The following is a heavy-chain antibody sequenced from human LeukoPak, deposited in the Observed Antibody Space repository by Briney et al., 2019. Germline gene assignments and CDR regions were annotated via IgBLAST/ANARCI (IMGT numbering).Heavy chain of an antibody. V-gene: IGHV3-7*01. Sequence: GGSLRLSCSASGFTFSTYWMSWVRQAPGKGLEWVANMRRDGNEIYYLDSVRGRFTISRDNAKNSLYLQMNSLRAEDTAVYYCAKSYCSSTSCYTPSVYWGQGTLVTVSS. CDR2: MRRDGNEI. CDR3: AKSYCSSTSCYTPSVY. D-gene: IGHD2-2*02. CDR1: GFTFSTYW. J-gene: IGHJ4*02.